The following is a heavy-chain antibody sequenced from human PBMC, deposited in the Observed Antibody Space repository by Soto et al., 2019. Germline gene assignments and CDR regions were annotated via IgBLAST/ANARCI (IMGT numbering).Heavy chain of an antibody. CDR1: GGSISSYY. Sequence: PSENLSLTCTVSGGSISSYYWSWIRQPPGKGLEWIGYIYYSGSTNYNPSLKSRVTISVDTSKNQFSLKLSSVTAADTAVYYCARVPDTMITFGVVIVQPSYFDYCGQGTLVTVSS. CDR2: IYYSGST. V-gene: IGHV4-59*01. CDR3: ARVPDTMITFGVVIVQPSYFDY. J-gene: IGHJ4*02. D-gene: IGHD3-16*02.